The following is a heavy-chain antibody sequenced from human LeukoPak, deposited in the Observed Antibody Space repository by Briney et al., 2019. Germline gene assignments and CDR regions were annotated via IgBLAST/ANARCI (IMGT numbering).Heavy chain of an antibody. CDR2: IKLDGSDK. CDR3: ARAKVAADFDY. D-gene: IGHD6-19*01. CDR1: GFTFSNFC. V-gene: IGHV3-7*01. Sequence: GGSLRLSCAASGFTFSNFCMSWVRQAPGKGLEWVANIKLDGSDKYYADSLKGRFTISRDNAKNSLHLQMNSLRAEDTAVYYCARAKVAADFDYWGQGTLVTVSS. J-gene: IGHJ4*02.